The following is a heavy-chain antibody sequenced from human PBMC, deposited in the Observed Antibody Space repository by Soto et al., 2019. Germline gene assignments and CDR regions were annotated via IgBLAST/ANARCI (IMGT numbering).Heavy chain of an antibody. J-gene: IGHJ4*02. CDR3: ATGLLSSGYYLYYFDY. Sequence: XSVKVSCEVSGYTLTELSMNWVRQAPGKGLEWMGGFDPEDGETIYAQKFQGRVTMTEDTSTDTAYMELSSLRSEDTAVYYCATGLLSSGYYLYYFDYWGQGTLVTVSS. CDR2: FDPEDGET. V-gene: IGHV1-24*01. CDR1: GYTLTELS. D-gene: IGHD3-22*01.